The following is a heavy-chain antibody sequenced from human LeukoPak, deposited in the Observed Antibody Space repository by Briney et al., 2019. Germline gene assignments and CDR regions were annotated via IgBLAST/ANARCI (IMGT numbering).Heavy chain of an antibody. CDR3: AREFMAAAGEGLDY. V-gene: IGHV1-69*04. Sequence: SVKVSCKASGGTFSSYTISWVRQAPGQGLEWMGRIIPILGIANYAQKFQGRVTITADKSTGTAYMELSSLRSEDTAVYYCAREFMAAAGEGLDYWGQGTLVTVSS. CDR1: GGTFSSYT. J-gene: IGHJ4*02. D-gene: IGHD6-13*01. CDR2: IIPILGIA.